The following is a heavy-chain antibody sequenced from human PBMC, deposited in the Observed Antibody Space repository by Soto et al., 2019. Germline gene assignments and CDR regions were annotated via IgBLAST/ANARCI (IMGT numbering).Heavy chain of an antibody. Sequence: PGGSLRLSCAASGFTFSSYAMSWVRQAPGKGLEWVSAISGSGGSTYYADSVKGRFTISRDISKNTLYLQMNSLRAEDTAVYYCARDDFGVVIDSFDPWGQGTLVTVSS. D-gene: IGHD3-3*01. CDR2: ISGSGGST. CDR3: ARDDFGVVIDSFDP. V-gene: IGHV3-23*01. J-gene: IGHJ5*02. CDR1: GFTFSSYA.